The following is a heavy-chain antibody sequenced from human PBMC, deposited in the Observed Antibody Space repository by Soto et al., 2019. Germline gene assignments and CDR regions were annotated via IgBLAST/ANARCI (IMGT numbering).Heavy chain of an antibody. V-gene: IGHV1-69*01. J-gene: IGHJ3*02. CDR1: GGTFSSYA. D-gene: IGHD2-2*01. Sequence: QVQLVQSGAEVKKPGSSVKVSCKASGGTFSSYAISWVRQAPGQGIEWMGGIIPIFGTANYAQKFQGRVTITADESTSKANMELSSLRSEDTAVYYCERVEYSSTSCRDAFDIWGQGTMVTVSS. CDR3: ERVEYSSTSCRDAFDI. CDR2: IIPIFGTA.